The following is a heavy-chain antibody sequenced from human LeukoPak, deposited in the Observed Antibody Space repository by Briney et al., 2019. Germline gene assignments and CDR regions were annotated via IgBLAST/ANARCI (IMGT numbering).Heavy chain of an antibody. V-gene: IGHV3-33*01. CDR3: ARDYPLLWFGELSPYGMDV. CDR1: GFTFSSYG. Sequence: GGSLRLSCAASGFTFSSYGMHWDRQAPGKGLEWVAVIWYDGSNKYYAVSVKGRFTISRDNSKNTLYLQMNSLRAEDTAVYYCARDYPLLWFGELSPYGMDVWGQGTTVTVSS. D-gene: IGHD3-10*01. CDR2: IWYDGSNK. J-gene: IGHJ6*02.